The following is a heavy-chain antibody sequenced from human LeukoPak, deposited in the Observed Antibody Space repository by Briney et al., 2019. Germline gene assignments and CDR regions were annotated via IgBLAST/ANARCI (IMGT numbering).Heavy chain of an antibody. CDR3: AREAILDDAFDV. D-gene: IGHD3-3*02. CDR1: EFIFSDHY. V-gene: IGHV3-11*01. J-gene: IGHJ3*01. Sequence: GFLRLSCAASEFIFSDHYMSWIRQAPGKGLEWISYISNGAGGTIHYADSVKGRFTISRDNAKNSVFLQMNSLRGEDTAVYYCAREAILDDAFDVWGHGTVVTVSS. CDR2: ISNGAGGTI.